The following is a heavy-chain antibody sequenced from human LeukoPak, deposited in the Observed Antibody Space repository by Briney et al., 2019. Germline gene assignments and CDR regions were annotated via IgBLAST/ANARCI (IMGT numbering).Heavy chain of an antibody. Sequence: GRSLRLSCAASGFTFDDYAMHWVRQAPGKGLEWVSGISWNSGSIGYADSVKGRFTISRDNAKNSLYLQMNSLRAEDTALYYCAKDLVSGAAAGQYYYYYGMGVWGQGTTVTVSS. CDR2: ISWNSGSI. CDR3: AKDLVSGAAAGQYYYYYGMGV. CDR1: GFTFDDYA. V-gene: IGHV3-9*01. D-gene: IGHD6-13*01. J-gene: IGHJ6*02.